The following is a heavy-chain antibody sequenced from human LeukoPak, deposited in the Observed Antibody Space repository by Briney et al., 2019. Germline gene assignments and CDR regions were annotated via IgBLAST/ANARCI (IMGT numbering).Heavy chain of an antibody. D-gene: IGHD5-12*01. V-gene: IGHV4-59*01. CDR3: ARGQSGYDPYYYYYMDV. CDR2: IYYSGST. CDR1: GGSISSYY. Sequence: PSGTLSLTCTVSGGSISSYYWSWIRQPPGKGLEWIGYIYYSGSTNYNPSLKSRVTISVDTSKNQFSLKLSSVTAADTAVYYCARGQSGYDPYYYYYMDVWGKGTTVTVSS. J-gene: IGHJ6*03.